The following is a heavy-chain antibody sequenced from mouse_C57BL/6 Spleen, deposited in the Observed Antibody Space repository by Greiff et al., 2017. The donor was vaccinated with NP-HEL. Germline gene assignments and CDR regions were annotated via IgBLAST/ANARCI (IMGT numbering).Heavy chain of an antibody. CDR3: ASRSPLYYGSSSFAY. V-gene: IGHV1-50*01. D-gene: IGHD1-1*01. Sequence: QVQLQQPGAELVKPGASVKLSCKASGYTFTSYWMQWVKQRPGQGLEWIGEIDPSDSYTNYNKKFKGKATLTVDTSSSTAYMQLSSLTSEDSAVYYCASRSPLYYGSSSFAYWGQGTLVTVSA. CDR2: IDPSDSYT. J-gene: IGHJ3*01. CDR1: GYTFTSYW.